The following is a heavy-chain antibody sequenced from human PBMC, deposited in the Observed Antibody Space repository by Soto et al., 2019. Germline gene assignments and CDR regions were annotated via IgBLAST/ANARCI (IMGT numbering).Heavy chain of an antibody. CDR1: GGSISSDNYF. Sequence: SETLSLTCTVSGGSISSDNYFWGWFRQPPGGGLEWIGSIYYTGSTYYNPSLKSRVTISVDTSKNQFSLKLSSVTAADTAVYYCARDGYNDVPFDYWGQGTLVTVSS. V-gene: IGHV4-39*02. CDR2: IYYTGST. J-gene: IGHJ4*02. CDR3: ARDGYNDVPFDY. D-gene: IGHD5-12*01.